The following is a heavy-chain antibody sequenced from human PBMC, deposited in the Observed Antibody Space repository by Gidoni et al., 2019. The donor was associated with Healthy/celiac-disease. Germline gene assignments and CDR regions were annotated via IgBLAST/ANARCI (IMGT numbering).Heavy chain of an antibody. V-gene: IGHV3-53*01. Sequence: EVQLVESGGGLIQPGGSLRLSCAASGFTVSRNYMSWVRQAPGKGLEWVSVIYSGGSTYYADSVKGRFTISRDNSKNTLYLQMNSLRAEDTAVYYCAIGIAAAGTYPEYFQHWGQGTLVTVSS. CDR2: IYSGGST. D-gene: IGHD6-13*01. CDR1: GFTVSRNY. J-gene: IGHJ1*01. CDR3: AIGIAAAGTYPEYFQH.